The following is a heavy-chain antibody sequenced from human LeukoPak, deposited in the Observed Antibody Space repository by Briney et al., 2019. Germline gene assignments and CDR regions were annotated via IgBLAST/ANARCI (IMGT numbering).Heavy chain of an antibody. CDR2: IYYSGST. Sequence: PSETLSLTCTVSGGSFSSGGYHWSWIRQHPGKGLEWIGYIYYSGSTYYNPSLKSRVTISVDTSKNQFSLNLTSVTAADTSVYYCARSTIPLFFDYWGQGSLVTVSS. CDR1: GGSFSSGGYH. V-gene: IGHV4-31*03. CDR3: ARSTIPLFFDY. J-gene: IGHJ4*02. D-gene: IGHD1-14*01.